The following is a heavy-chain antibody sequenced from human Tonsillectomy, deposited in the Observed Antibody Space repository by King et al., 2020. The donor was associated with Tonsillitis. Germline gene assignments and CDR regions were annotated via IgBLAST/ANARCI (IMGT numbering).Heavy chain of an antibody. J-gene: IGHJ3*02. CDR1: GGSISSYY. D-gene: IGHD3-3*01. V-gene: IGHV4-59*01. Sequence: QLQESGPGLVKPSETLSLTCTVSGGSISSYYWSWIRPPPGKGLEWIGYIYYSGSTNYNPSLKSRVTISVDTSKNQFSLKLSSVTAADTAVYYCARADSYDFWSGYSLGAFDIWGQGTMVTVSS. CDR3: ARADSYDFWSGYSLGAFDI. CDR2: IYYSGST.